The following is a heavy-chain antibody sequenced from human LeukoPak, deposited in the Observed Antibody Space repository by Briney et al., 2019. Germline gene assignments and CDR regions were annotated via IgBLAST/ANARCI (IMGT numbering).Heavy chain of an antibody. D-gene: IGHD5-12*01. CDR2: IYSGGST. J-gene: IGHJ4*02. CDR1: GFTVSSNY. V-gene: IGHV3-53*01. Sequence: GGSLRLSCAASGFTVSSNYMSWVRQAPGKGLEWVSVIYSGGSTYYADSVKGRFTISRDNSKNTLYLQMNSLRAEDTAVYYCARGGVYSGYDGPFDYWGQGTLVTVSS. CDR3: ARGGVYSGYDGPFDY.